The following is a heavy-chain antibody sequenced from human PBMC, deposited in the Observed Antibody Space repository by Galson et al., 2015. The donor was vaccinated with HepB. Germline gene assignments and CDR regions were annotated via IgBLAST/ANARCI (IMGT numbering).Heavy chain of an antibody. CDR1: GGSISSGGYY. CDR2: IYYSGST. Sequence: LSLTCTVSGGSISSGGYYWSWIRQHPGKGLEWIGYIYYSGSTYYNPSLKSRVTISVDTSKNQFSLKLSSVTAADTAVYYCARVITMVQGGVLFDYWGQGTLVTVSS. CDR3: ARVITMVQGGVLFDY. J-gene: IGHJ4*02. V-gene: IGHV4-31*03. D-gene: IGHD3-10*01.